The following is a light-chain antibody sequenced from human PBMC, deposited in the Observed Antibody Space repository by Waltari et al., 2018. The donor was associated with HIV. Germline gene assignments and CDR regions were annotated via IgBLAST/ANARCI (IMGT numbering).Light chain of an antibody. CDR1: PSNIGNNS. Sequence: QSVLTQPPSASGTPGPSVTISCSASPSNIGNNSVNWYQQFPGSAPKLLLYSNSQRPLGVPDRFSGSKSGSSASLAISGPQADDEAHYYCASWDDTLGVVFGGGTTLTVL. J-gene: IGLJ2*01. CDR3: ASWDDTLGVV. V-gene: IGLV1-44*01. CDR2: SNS.